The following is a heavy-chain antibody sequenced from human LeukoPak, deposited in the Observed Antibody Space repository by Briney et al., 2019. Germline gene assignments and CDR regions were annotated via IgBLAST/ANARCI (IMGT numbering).Heavy chain of an antibody. J-gene: IGHJ4*02. V-gene: IGHV3-30*19. CDR1: GFTFSSYG. D-gene: IGHD6-13*01. CDR2: ISYDGSNQ. CDR3: ARGIRYGSGWYYFDY. Sequence: GGSLRLSCAASGFTFSSYGMHWVRQAPGKGLEWVGIISYDGSNQYYADSVKGRFTISRDNSKNLLFLQMNGVRIEDTAVYNCARGIRYGSGWYYFDYWGQGTPVTVSS.